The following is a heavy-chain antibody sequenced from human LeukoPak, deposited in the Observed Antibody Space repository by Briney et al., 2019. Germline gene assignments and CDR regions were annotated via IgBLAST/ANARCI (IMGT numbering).Heavy chain of an antibody. CDR2: IWYDGSNK. J-gene: IGHJ4*02. CDR1: GFTFSSYG. D-gene: IGHD6-6*01. CDR3: AKVADSSSSGFFFDY. Sequence: GGSLRLSCAASGFTFSSYGMHWVRQAPGKGLEWVAVIWYDGSNKYYADSVKGRFTISRDNSKNTLYLQMNSLRAEDTAVYYCAKVADSSSSGFFFDYWGQGTLVTVSS. V-gene: IGHV3-33*06.